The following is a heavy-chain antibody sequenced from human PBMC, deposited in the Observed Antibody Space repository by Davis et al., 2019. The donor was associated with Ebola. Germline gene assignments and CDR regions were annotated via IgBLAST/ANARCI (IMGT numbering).Heavy chain of an antibody. J-gene: IGHJ5*02. Sequence: SETLSLTCTVSGGSISSYYWSWIRQPPGKGLEWIGYIYYSGSTNYNPSLKSRVTISVDTSKNQFSLKLSSVTAADTAVYYCARAQITYSSSWYWFDPWGQGTLVTVSS. CDR3: ARAQITYSSSWYWFDP. V-gene: IGHV4-59*01. D-gene: IGHD6-13*01. CDR2: IYYSGST. CDR1: GGSISSYY.